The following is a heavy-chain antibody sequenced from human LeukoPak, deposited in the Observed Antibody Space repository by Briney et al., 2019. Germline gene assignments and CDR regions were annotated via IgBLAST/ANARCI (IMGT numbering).Heavy chain of an antibody. CDR3: ARDSSSWYGTPYFAY. J-gene: IGHJ4*02. CDR2: ISGSGGST. Sequence: QTGGSLRLSCAASGFTFSSYAMSWVRQAPGKGLEWVSAISGSGGSTYYADSVKGRFTISRDNAKNSLYLQMNSLRAEDTAVYYCARDSSSWYGTPYFAYWGQGTLVTVSS. D-gene: IGHD6-13*01. CDR1: GFTFSSYA. V-gene: IGHV3-23*01.